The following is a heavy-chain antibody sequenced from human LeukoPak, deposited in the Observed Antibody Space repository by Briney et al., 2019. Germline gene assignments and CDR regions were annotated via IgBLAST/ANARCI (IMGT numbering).Heavy chain of an antibody. CDR2: ITGGGDTT. CDR3: AKQRSEVVVAATNY. V-gene: IGHV3-23*01. J-gene: IGHJ4*02. CDR1: GFTFSSYA. D-gene: IGHD2-15*01. Sequence: GGSLRLSCAASGFTFSSYAMAWVRQAPGKGLEWVPSITGGGDTTYYADSVRGRFTISRDNSKNTLSLQTNSLRAEDTAVYYCAKQRSEVVVAATNYWGQGTLVTVSS.